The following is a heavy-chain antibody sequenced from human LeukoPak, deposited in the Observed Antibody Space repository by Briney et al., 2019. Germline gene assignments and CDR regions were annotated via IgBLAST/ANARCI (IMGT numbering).Heavy chain of an antibody. CDR1: GVSISSSSYY. CDR2: IYYSGST. CDR3: ARARSSGWYHYFDY. Sequence: SETLSLTCTVSGVSISSSSYYWGWIRQPPGKGLEWIGSIYYSGSTYYNPSLKSRVTISVDTSKNQFSLKLSSVTAADTAVYYCARARSSGWYHYFDYWGQGTLVTVSS. V-gene: IGHV4-39*07. J-gene: IGHJ4*02. D-gene: IGHD6-19*01.